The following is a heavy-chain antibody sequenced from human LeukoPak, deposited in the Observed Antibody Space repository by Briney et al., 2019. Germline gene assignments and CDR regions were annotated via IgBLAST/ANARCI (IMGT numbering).Heavy chain of an antibody. CDR3: ARDFLTGYFDY. V-gene: IGHV3-48*02. J-gene: IGHJ4*02. CDR2: ISSSGSTK. CDR1: GFTFSNYN. D-gene: IGHD3-9*01. Sequence: PGGSRRLSCAASGFTFSNYNMSWGRQAPGKGLAWVSYISSSGSTKYYADSVKGRFTISRDNVKNSLFLQMNSLSDEDTAVYYCARDFLTGYFDYWGQGTLVTVSS.